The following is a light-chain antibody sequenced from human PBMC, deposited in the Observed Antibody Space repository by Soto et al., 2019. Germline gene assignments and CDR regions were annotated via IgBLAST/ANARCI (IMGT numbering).Light chain of an antibody. CDR2: GNS. Sequence: QPVLTKPPSVSGAPGQRVTISCTGSRFNIGAGYDVHWYQQLPGTAPKLLIYGNSNRPSGVPDRFSGSKSGTSASLAITGLQAEDEADYYCQSYDSSLSGFWVFGGGTKLTVL. V-gene: IGLV1-40*01. CDR3: QSYDSSLSGFWV. J-gene: IGLJ3*02. CDR1: RFNIGAGYD.